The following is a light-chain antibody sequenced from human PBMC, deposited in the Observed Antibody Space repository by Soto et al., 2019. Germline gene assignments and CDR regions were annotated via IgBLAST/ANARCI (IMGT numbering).Light chain of an antibody. V-gene: IGLV2-11*01. CDR2: DVS. Sequence: QSALTQPRSVSGSPGQSVTISCTGTSSDVGGYNYVSWYQQHPGKAPKVMIYDVSRRPSGVPDRFSGSKSGNTASLTISGLQAEDEADDYCCSYAGSVLFGGGTKLTVL. J-gene: IGLJ2*01. CDR3: CSYAGSVL. CDR1: SSDVGGYNY.